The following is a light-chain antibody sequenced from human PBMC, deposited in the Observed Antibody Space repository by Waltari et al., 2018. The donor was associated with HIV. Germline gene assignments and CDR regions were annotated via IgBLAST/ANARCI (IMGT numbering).Light chain of an antibody. CDR3: CSYAGSSAVV. CDR1: SSDVGNYNL. Sequence: QSALTQPASVSGSPGQSITISCTGTSSDVGNYNLVSWYQQHPGKVPQVLFYEVSKRPSGGSNRFSGSKSGNRASLTISGLHAEDEADYYCCSYAGSSAVVFGGGTKLTVL. CDR2: EVS. J-gene: IGLJ2*01. V-gene: IGLV2-23*02.